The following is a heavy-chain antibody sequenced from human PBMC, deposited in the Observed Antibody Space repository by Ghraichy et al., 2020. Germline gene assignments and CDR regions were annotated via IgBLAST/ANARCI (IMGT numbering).Heavy chain of an antibody. CDR3: AKAGIVGATGPNYFDY. Sequence: GGSLRLSCAASGFTFSSYAMNWVRQAPGKGLEWVSAVSSGGGSTYYADSVKGRFTISRDESKTTLYLQMNSLGVEDPAVYYCAKAGIVGATGPNYFDYWGQGTLVTGSS. J-gene: IGHJ4*02. CDR2: VSSGGGST. D-gene: IGHD1-26*01. CDR1: GFTFSSYA. V-gene: IGHV3-23*01.